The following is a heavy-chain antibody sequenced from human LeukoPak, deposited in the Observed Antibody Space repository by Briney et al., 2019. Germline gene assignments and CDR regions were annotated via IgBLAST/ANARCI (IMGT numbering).Heavy chain of an antibody. J-gene: IGHJ4*02. CDR1: GFTFSSYS. CDR3: AGDPELLGYVSGRDYFDY. V-gene: IGHV3-21*01. CDR2: ISSRSSYI. Sequence: PGGSLRLSCAASGFTFSSYSMNWVRQTPGKGLEWVPSISSRSSYIFYADSVKGRFTITRANAKNSTNLQMNSLRAEETVAYYCAGDPELLGYVSGRDYFDYWGQGTLVTVSS. D-gene: IGHD3-10*01.